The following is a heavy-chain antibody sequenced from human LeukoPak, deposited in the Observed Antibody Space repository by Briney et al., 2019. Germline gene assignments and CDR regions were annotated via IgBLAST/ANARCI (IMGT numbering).Heavy chain of an antibody. CDR3: ARRERRGPFDY. D-gene: IGHD1-26*01. CDR2: INHSGST. V-gene: IGHV4-34*01. Sequence: PSETLSLTCAVYGGSFSGYYWSWIRQPPGKGLEWIGEINHSGSTNYNPSLKSRVTISVDTSKNQFSLKLSSVTAADTAVYYCARRERRGPFDYWGQGTLVTVS. CDR1: GGSFSGYY. J-gene: IGHJ4*02.